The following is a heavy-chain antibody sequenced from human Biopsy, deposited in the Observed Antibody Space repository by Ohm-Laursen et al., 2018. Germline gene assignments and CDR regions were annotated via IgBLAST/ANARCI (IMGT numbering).Heavy chain of an antibody. D-gene: IGHD5-12*01. CDR2: IFYSATT. CDR3: ARLGSGNYLPTFFDF. J-gene: IGHJ4*02. V-gene: IGHV4-31*03. Sequence: SDTLSLTCTVSGVSINGGRYYWNWIRHHPGKGLEWIGNIFYSATTYYNPSLKSRVTISVDTSKNQFSLKLSSVTAADTAVYYCARLGSGNYLPTFFDFWGQGALVTVSS. CDR1: GVSINGGRYY.